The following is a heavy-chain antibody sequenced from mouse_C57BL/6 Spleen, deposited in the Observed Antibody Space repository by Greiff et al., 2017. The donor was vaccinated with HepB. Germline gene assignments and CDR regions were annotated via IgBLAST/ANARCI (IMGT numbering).Heavy chain of an antibody. CDR3: ARAAYYSNYPDY. CDR2: ISYDGSN. V-gene: IGHV3-6*01. J-gene: IGHJ2*01. Sequence: EVQLQQSGPGLVKPSQSLSLTCSVTGYSITSGYYWNWIRQFPGNKLEWMGYISYDGSNNYNPSLKNRISITRDTSKNQFFLKLNSVTTEDTATYYCARAAYYSNYPDYWGQGTTLTVSS. D-gene: IGHD2-5*01. CDR1: GYSITSGYY.